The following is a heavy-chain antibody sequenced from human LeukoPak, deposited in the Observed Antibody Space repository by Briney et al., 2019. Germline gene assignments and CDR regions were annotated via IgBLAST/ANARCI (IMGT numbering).Heavy chain of an antibody. J-gene: IGHJ4*02. Sequence: SVKVSCKASGFTFTNSSIHWVRQARGQRLEWIGWIVVGSGNTNYAQKFQERVTITRDLSTSTAYMELSSLRAEDTAVYYCARDHYRGFDYWGQGTLVTVSS. CDR1: GFTFTNSS. V-gene: IGHV1-58*02. CDR3: ARDHYRGFDY. D-gene: IGHD1-26*01. CDR2: IVVGSGNT.